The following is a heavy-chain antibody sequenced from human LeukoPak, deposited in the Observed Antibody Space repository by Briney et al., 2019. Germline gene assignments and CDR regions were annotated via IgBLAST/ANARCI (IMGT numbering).Heavy chain of an antibody. D-gene: IGHD6-19*01. CDR2: INPNTGAT. CDR3: AREDPGGWYDY. CDR1: GYTFTGYY. J-gene: IGHJ4*02. V-gene: IGHV1-2*02. Sequence: ASVKVSCKASGYTFTGYYMHWVRQAPGQGLEWMGWINPNTGATNYAQKFKGRVTMTRDTSISTAYMELSRLRSDDTAVYYCAREDPGGWYDYGGQGTLVTVSS.